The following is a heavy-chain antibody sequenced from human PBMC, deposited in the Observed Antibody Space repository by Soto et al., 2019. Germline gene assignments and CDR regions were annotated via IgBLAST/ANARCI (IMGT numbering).Heavy chain of an antibody. CDR1: GASISSGDYY. J-gene: IGHJ4*02. CDR3: TTVVTREVAFHH. CDR2: IYYTGST. V-gene: IGHV4-30-4*01. Sequence: QVQLQESGPGLVKPSQTLSLTCTVPGASISSGDYYWSWIRQSPGKGLEWIGYIYYTGSTYYNPSLKSRVTISKDTSKNQFSLNLRSVTAADTAVYYCTTVVTREVAFHHWGQGTLVTVSS. D-gene: IGHD4-17*01.